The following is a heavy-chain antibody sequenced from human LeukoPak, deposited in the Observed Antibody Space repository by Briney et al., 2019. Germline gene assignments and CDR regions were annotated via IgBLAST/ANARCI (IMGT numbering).Heavy chain of an antibody. V-gene: IGHV3-74*01. J-gene: IGHJ4*02. CDR3: ARGGYGAHMG. D-gene: IGHD4/OR15-4a*01. CDR2: INSDGSTT. CDR1: GFSFSGFW. Sequence: GRSLRLSCAASGFSFSGFWMQWVRAGPGKGLVWGSGINSDGSTTGTAGSVKGRFTIYRDNAKNTVFLEMDRLRAEDPAVYYCARGGYGAHMGWGQGILVTVSS.